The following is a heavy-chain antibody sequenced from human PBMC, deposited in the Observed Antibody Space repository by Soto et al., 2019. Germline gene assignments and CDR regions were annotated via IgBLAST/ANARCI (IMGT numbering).Heavy chain of an antibody. CDR3: ASGGTPIDY. D-gene: IGHD3-16*01. Sequence: QVQLVQSGAEVKKPGASVKVSCKTSGYTFTNFGLSWVRQAPGQGLEGMGWISAYNGNTNYAQNFQGRVTMTTDTSTSTAYMELRSLRSDDTAVYSCASGGTPIDYWGQGTLVTVSS. V-gene: IGHV1-18*01. J-gene: IGHJ4*02. CDR1: GYTFTNFG. CDR2: ISAYNGNT.